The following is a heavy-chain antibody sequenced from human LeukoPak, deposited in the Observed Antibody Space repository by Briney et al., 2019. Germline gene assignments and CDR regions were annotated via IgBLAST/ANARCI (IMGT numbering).Heavy chain of an antibody. J-gene: IGHJ4*02. V-gene: IGHV5-51*01. CDR2: IYPGDSDT. CDR1: GYTFTTYW. D-gene: IGHD3-10*01. Sequence: GESLKISCKGSGYTFTTYWIGWVRQMPGKGLEWMGIIYPGDSDTRYSPSFQGQVTISADKSISTAYLQWSSLKASDSAMYYCARPSTGPYSSMLDTKGWFDWGQGTLVTVSS. CDR3: ARPSTGPYSSMLDTKGWFD.